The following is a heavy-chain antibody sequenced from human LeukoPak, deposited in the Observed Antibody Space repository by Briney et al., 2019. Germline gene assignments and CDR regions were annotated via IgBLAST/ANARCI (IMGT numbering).Heavy chain of an antibody. D-gene: IGHD3-16*02. Sequence: EASVKVSCKASGYTFTTYAMSWVRQAPGQGLEWMGWINTNTGNPTYAQGFTGRVVFSLDTSVSTTYLQISSLKAEDTAVYYCARDLAFGGVIVLDYWGQGTLVTVSS. CDR2: INTNTGNP. CDR3: ARDLAFGGVIVLDY. V-gene: IGHV7-4-1*02. CDR1: GYTFTTYA. J-gene: IGHJ4*02.